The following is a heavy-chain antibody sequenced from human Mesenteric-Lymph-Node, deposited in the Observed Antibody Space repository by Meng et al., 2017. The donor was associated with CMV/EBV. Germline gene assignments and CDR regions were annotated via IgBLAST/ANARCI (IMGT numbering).Heavy chain of an antibody. Sequence: GESLKISCAVSGFNFDDYAMSWVRQAPGKGLEWVSGITTSGGSTYYADSVKGRFIISRDNSKNTLYLQMESLRAEDTAVYYCAKDFEQPAFDYFDYWGQGTLVTVSS. J-gene: IGHJ4*02. D-gene: IGHD6-13*01. CDR2: ITTSGGST. V-gene: IGHV3-23*01. CDR3: AKDFEQPAFDYFDY. CDR1: GFNFDDYA.